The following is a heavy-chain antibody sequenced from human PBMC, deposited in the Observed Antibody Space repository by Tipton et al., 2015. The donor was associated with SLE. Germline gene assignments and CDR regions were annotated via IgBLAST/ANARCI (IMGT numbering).Heavy chain of an antibody. CDR2: ISGSGGST. Sequence: SLRLSCAASGFTFSSYAMSWVRQAPGKGLEWVSAISGSGGSTYYADSVKGRFTISRDNSKNTLYLQMNSLRAEDTAVYYCAKLAHSRLEWSTRFDYWGQGTLVTVSS. D-gene: IGHD3-3*01. CDR1: GFTFSSYA. V-gene: IGHV3-23*01. J-gene: IGHJ4*02. CDR3: AKLAHSRLEWSTRFDY.